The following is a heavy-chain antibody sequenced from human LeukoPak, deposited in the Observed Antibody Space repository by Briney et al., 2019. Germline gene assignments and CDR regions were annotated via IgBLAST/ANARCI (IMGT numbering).Heavy chain of an antibody. Sequence: GGSLRLSCAASGFTFSSYGMHWVRQSPGKGLKWLAGTSYNRNIKYYADYVKGRFSISRDNSKTTLYLPMASMRAADTGVYYCAKGDNYYDSSGYYYVRALFDYWGQGTLVTVSS. D-gene: IGHD3-22*01. CDR1: GFTFSSYG. CDR3: AKGDNYYDSSGYYYVRALFDY. J-gene: IGHJ4*02. V-gene: IGHV3-30*18. CDR2: TSYNRNIK.